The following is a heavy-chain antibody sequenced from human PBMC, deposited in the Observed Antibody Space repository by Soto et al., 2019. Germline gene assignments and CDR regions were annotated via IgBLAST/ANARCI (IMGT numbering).Heavy chain of an antibody. J-gene: IGHJ6*03. V-gene: IGHV3-30*18. D-gene: IGHD3-3*01. Sequence: GGSLRLSCAASGFTFSSYGMHWVRQAPGKGLEWVAVISYDGSNKYYADSVKGRFTISRDNSKNTLYLQMNSLRAEDTALYYCAKLGGGLRFLEWLLFTADTHYYYYYMDVWGKGTTVTVSS. CDR1: GFTFSSYG. CDR3: AKLGGGLRFLEWLLFTADTHYYYYYMDV. CDR2: ISYDGSNK.